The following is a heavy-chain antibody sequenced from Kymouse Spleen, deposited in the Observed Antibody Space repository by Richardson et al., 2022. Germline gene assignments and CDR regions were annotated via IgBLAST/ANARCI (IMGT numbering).Heavy chain of an antibody. Sequence: QLQLQESGPGLVKPSETLSLTCTVSGGSISSSSYYWGWIRQPPGKGLEWIGSIYYSGSTYYNPSLKSRVTISVDTSKNQFSLKLSSVTAADTAVYYCARYYGSGSYYDYVWGSYRYITLTTGAREPWSPSPQ. V-gene: IGHV4-39*01. J-gene: IGHJ4*02. D-gene: IGHD3-16*02. CDR3: ARYYGSGSYYDYVWGSYRYITLTT. CDR1: GGSISSSSYY. CDR2: IYYSGST.